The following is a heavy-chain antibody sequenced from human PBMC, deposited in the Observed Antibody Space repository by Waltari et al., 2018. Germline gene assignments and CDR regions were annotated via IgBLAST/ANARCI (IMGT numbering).Heavy chain of an antibody. CDR1: GYTLTELS. J-gene: IGHJ4*02. D-gene: IGHD7-27*01. CDR3: ATACWGQSFY. CDR2: FEPEDGET. V-gene: IGHV1-24*01. Sequence: QVQLVQSGAEVKQPGASVKVSCKVSGYTLTELSMHWVRQAPGNGLEWMGGFEPEDGETIYAQKFQGSVTMTEDTTTDTAYMELSSLRSEDTAVYYCATACWGQSFYWGQGTRVTVYS.